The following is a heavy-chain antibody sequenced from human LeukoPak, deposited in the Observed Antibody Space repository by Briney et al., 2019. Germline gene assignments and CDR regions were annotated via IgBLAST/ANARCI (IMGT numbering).Heavy chain of an antibody. D-gene: IGHD6-13*01. CDR3: ARDPSSSWTGSYFDY. J-gene: IGHJ4*02. CDR2: ISSSSSYT. CDR1: GFTFSSYS. Sequence: GGSLRLSCAASGFTFSSYSMNWVRQAPGKGLEWVSSISSSSSYTYYADSVKGRFTISRDNAKNSLYLQMNSLRAEDTAVYYCARDPSSSWTGSYFDYWGQGTLVTVSS. V-gene: IGHV3-21*01.